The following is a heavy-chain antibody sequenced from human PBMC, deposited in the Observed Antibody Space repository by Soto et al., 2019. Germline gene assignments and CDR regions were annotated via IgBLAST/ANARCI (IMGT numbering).Heavy chain of an antibody. CDR2: ISHSGST. CDR1: GGSFSGYY. CDR3: ATVPSTYYYDTSGPGGWFDP. J-gene: IGHJ5*02. V-gene: IGHV4-34*01. Sequence: SETLSLTCAVYGGSFSGYYWSLIRQPPGKGLEWIGEISHSGSTNYSPSLKSRVTISVDTSKNQFSLTLTSVTAADTAVYYCATVPSTYYYDTSGPGGWFDPWGQGTLVTVSS. D-gene: IGHD3-22*01.